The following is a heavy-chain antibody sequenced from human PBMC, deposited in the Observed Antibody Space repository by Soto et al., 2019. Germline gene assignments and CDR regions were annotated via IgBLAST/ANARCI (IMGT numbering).Heavy chain of an antibody. Sequence: QVHLVQSGAEVKKPGASVNVSCKTSGYTFTRNGISWVRQAPGQGLEWMGWISPNSGNTRYAQKLQDRVIMTTATSTSTAYMELRSLRSDDTAVYDGVKDRDSNSWPSRDVWGPGTTVTVSS. D-gene: IGHD3-22*01. CDR2: ISPNSGNT. V-gene: IGHV1-18*01. CDR1: GYTFTRNG. J-gene: IGHJ6*02. CDR3: VKDRDSNSWPSRDV.